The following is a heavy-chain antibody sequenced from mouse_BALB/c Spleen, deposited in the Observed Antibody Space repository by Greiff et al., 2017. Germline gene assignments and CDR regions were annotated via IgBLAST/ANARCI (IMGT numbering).Heavy chain of an antibody. J-gene: IGHJ4*01. Sequence: DVQLQESGPGLVKPSQSLSLTCTVTGYSITSDYAWNWIRQFPGNKLEWMGYISYSGSTSYNPSLKSRISITRDTSKNQFFLQLNSVTTEDTATYYCARDRGNYDPFYAMDYWGQGTSVTVSS. CDR1: GYSITSDYA. CDR2: ISYSGST. CDR3: ARDRGNYDPFYAMDY. V-gene: IGHV3-2*02. D-gene: IGHD2-1*01.